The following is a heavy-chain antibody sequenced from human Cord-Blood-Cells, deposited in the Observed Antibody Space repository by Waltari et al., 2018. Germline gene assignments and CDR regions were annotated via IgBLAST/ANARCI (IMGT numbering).Heavy chain of an antibody. V-gene: IGHV3-30-3*01. CDR3: ARLPGDCSGGSCYQFDY. J-gene: IGHJ4*02. CDR1: GFTFSSYA. D-gene: IGHD2-15*01. CDR2: ISYDGSNK. Sequence: QVQLVESGGGVVQPGRYLRLSCAASGFTFSSYASHWVRQAPGKGLEWVAVISYDGSNKYYADSVKGRFTISRDNSKNTLYLQMNSLRAEDTAVYYCARLPGDCSGGSCYQFDYWGQGTLVTVSS.